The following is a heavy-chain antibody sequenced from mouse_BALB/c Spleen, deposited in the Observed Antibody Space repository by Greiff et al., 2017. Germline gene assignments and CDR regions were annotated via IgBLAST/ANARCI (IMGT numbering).Heavy chain of an antibody. CDR2: INPSNGRT. Sequence: VQLQQSGAELVKPGASVKLSCTASGYTFTSYWMHWVKQRPGQGLEWIGEINPSNGRTNYNEKFKGKATLTVDKSSSTAYLQLSSLTSEDSAVYYCARWATTAKGGMDYWGQGTSVTVSS. V-gene: IGHV1S81*02. D-gene: IGHD1-2*01. CDR3: ARWATTAKGGMDY. J-gene: IGHJ4*01. CDR1: GYTFTSYW.